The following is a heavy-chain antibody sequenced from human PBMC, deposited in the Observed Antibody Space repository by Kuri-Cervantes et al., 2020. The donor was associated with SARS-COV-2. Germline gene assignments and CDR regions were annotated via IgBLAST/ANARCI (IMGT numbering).Heavy chain of an antibody. CDR3: AKVAEEDSSGWYPDYYYGMDV. CDR1: GFTFSSYG. CDR2: ISYDGSNK. D-gene: IGHD6-19*01. J-gene: IGHJ6*02. Sequence: GESLKISCAACGFTFSSYGMHWVRQAPGKGLEWVAVISYDGSNKYYADSVKGRFTISRDNSKNTLYLQMNSLRAEDTAVYYCAKVAEEDSSGWYPDYYYGMDVWGQGTTVTVSS. V-gene: IGHV3-30*18.